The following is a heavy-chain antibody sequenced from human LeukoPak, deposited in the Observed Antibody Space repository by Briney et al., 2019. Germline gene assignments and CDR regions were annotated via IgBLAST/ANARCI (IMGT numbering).Heavy chain of an antibody. CDR2: IYSSGST. D-gene: IGHD2-2*01. Sequence: SETRSLTCSVSGVSVSSGSNYWGWIRQPPGKTLEWIGSIYSSGSTYYNPSLKSRVLILIDTAKNHFSLNLSSVTAADTAVYYCASEYCNSATCRFDYWGQGTLVTVSS. CDR1: GVSVSSGSNY. V-gene: IGHV4-39*07. CDR3: ASEYCNSATCRFDY. J-gene: IGHJ4*02.